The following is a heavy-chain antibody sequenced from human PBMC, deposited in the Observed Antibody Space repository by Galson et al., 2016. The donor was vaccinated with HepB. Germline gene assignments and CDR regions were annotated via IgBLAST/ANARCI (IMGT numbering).Heavy chain of an antibody. CDR3: AREGDPDDFWTGYYNPSYGMDV. CDR2: IHSDGSGA. J-gene: IGHJ6*02. V-gene: IGHV3-74*01. CDR1: GFTFRTYW. Sequence: SLRLPCAASGFTFRTYWMHWVRQAPGTGLVWVSRIHSDGSGATYADYVKGRFTISRDNGQNTVYLQMNRLRAEDTAVYYCAREGDPDDFWTGYYNPSYGMDVWGQGTTVTVSS. D-gene: IGHD3/OR15-3a*01.